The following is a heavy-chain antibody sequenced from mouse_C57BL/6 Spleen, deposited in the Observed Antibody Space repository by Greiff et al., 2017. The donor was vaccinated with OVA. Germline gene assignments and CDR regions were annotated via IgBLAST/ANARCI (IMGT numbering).Heavy chain of an antibody. Sequence: QVQLKESGPELVKPGASVKISCKASGYAFSSSWMNWVKQRPGKGLEWIGRIYPGDGDTNYTGSFKGKATLTADKSSSTAYMQLSSLTSEDSAVYFCARRGAAQATPFAYWGQGTLVTVSA. CDR3: ARRGAAQATPFAY. D-gene: IGHD3-2*02. CDR2: IYPGDGDT. J-gene: IGHJ3*01. V-gene: IGHV1-82*01. CDR1: GYAFSSSW.